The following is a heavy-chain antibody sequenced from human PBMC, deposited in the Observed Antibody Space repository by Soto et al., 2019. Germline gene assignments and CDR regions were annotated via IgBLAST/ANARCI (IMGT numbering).Heavy chain of an antibody. V-gene: IGHV1-18*01. CDR3: ARSPGYFTISSLDP. CDR1: GYTFTSYG. Sequence: GASVKVSCKASGYTFTSYGISWVRQAPGQGLEWMGWISAYNGNTNYAQKLQGRVTMTTDTSTSTAYMELRSLRSDDTAVYYCARSPGYFTISSLDPWGQGTLVTVSS. J-gene: IGHJ5*02. CDR2: ISAYNGNT. D-gene: IGHD2-8*01.